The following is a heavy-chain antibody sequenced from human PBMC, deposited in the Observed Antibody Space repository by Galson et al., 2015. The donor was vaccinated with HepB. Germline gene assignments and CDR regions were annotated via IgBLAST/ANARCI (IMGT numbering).Heavy chain of an antibody. D-gene: IGHD6-19*01. V-gene: IGHV3-30*04. CDR2: ISNDGTNI. CDR3: AREEYGSGWYGSVMGNWFDP. Sequence: SLRLSCAASGFSFGAYALHWVRQAPGRGLEWVAGISNDGTNIYYSDSVKGRFTISRANSRNTIYLHMNSLRVEDTAIYYCAREEYGSGWYGSVMGNWFDPWGQGTLVTVSS. CDR1: GFSFGAYA. J-gene: IGHJ5*02.